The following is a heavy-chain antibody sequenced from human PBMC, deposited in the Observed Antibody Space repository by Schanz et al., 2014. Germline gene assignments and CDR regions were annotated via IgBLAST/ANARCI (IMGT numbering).Heavy chain of an antibody. V-gene: IGHV3-30*03. CDR2: VGDTGTTK. CDR1: GFTFTGHW. Sequence: VQLVESGGGLVQPGGSLRLSCAASGFTFTGHWMSWVRQAPAKGLEWVAVVGDTGTTKFYADSVKGRFTISRDNSKNTLYLQMNSLRAEDTAVYYCARENLNWEAFDIWGQGTVVTVSS. J-gene: IGHJ3*02. CDR3: ARENLNWEAFDI. D-gene: IGHD7-27*01.